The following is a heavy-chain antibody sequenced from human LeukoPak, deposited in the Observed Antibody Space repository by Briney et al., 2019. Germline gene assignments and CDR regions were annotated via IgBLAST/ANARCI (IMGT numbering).Heavy chain of an antibody. V-gene: IGHV3-23*01. CDR3: AKLSVGDYFDY. J-gene: IGHJ4*02. Sequence: GGSLRLSCAASGLTINSHWMHWVRQAPGKGLEWVSAISGSGGSTYYADSVKGRFTISRDNSKNTLYLQMNSLRAEDTAVYYCAKLSVGDYFDYWGQGTLVTVSS. CDR1: GLTINSHW. D-gene: IGHD3-16*01. CDR2: ISGSGGST.